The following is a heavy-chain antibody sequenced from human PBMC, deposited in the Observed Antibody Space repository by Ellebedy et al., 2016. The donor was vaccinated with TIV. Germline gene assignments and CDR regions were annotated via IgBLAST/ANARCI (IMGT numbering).Heavy chain of an antibody. D-gene: IGHD3-3*01. CDR1: GYTFTTYD. CDR3: ARRSYDFWSGYPYYYYYYYMDV. Sequence: ASVKVSXXASGYTFTTYDINWVRQATGQGLEWMGWMNPHSGNTGSEQKFQGRVTMTRNTSISTAYMELSSLRSEDTAVYYCARRSYDFWSGYPYYYYYYYMDVWGKGTTVTVSS. J-gene: IGHJ6*03. CDR2: MNPHSGNT. V-gene: IGHV1-8*01.